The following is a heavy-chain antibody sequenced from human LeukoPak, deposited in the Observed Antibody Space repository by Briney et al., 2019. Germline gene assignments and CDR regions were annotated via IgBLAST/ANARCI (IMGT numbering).Heavy chain of an antibody. J-gene: IGHJ4*02. Sequence: SETLSLTCTVSGGSISSYYWSWIRQPPGKGLEWIGYIYYSGSTNYKSSLKSRVTISVDTSKNQFSLKLSSVTAADTAVYYCARYDVWGTYRAFDYWGQGTLVTVSS. CDR2: IYYSGST. CDR3: ARYDVWGTYRAFDY. V-gene: IGHV4-59*08. D-gene: IGHD3-16*02. CDR1: GGSISSYY.